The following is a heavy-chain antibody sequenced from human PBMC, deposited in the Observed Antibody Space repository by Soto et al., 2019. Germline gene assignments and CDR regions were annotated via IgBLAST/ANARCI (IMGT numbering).Heavy chain of an antibody. J-gene: IGHJ6*02. V-gene: IGHV1-18*01. CDR2: ISAYNGNT. CDR3: ARDGADRDYYYGMDV. D-gene: IGHD3-16*01. Sequence: QVQLVQSGAEVKKPGASVKVSCKASGYTFTSYGISWVRQAPGQGLEWMGWISAYNGNTNYAQKLQGRVTMTTETSTSTAYMELRSLSSDDTAVYYCARDGADRDYYYGMDVWGQGTTVTVSS. CDR1: GYTFTSYG.